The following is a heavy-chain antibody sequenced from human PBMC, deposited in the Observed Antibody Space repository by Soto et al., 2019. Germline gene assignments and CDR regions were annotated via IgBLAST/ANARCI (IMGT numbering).Heavy chain of an antibody. CDR2: IYYSGGT. CDR3: ARKDSGYADYMDV. Sequence: QVQLQESGPGLVKPSQTLSLTCTVSGGSISRGGYYWSWIRQHPGKGLEWIGYIYYSGGTYYHPSLKSRVTMSVDTSENQFSLRLSSVTAADTAVYYCARKDSGYADYMDVWGKGTKVTVSS. V-gene: IGHV4-31*03. D-gene: IGHD5-12*01. J-gene: IGHJ6*03. CDR1: GGSISRGGYY.